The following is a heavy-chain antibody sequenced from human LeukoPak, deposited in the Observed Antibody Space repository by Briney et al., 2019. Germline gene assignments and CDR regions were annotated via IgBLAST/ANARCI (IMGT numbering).Heavy chain of an antibody. V-gene: IGHV1-2*02. J-gene: IGHJ4*02. D-gene: IGHD3-10*01. CDR2: INPNSGGT. Sequence: ASVKVSCKASGYTFTGYGISWVRQAPGQGLEWMGWINPNSGGTNYAQKFQGRVTMTRDTSISTAYMELSRLRSDDTAVYYCARGYTTMVRGVSKNDYWGQGTLVTVSS. CDR3: ARGYTTMVRGVSKNDY. CDR1: GYTFTGYG.